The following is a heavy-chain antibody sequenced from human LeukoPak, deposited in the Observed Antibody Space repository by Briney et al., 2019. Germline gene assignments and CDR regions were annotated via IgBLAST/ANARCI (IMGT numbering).Heavy chain of an antibody. V-gene: IGHV4-61*01. D-gene: IGHD3-22*01. CDR1: GGSVSSGSYY. CDR2: IYYGGST. Sequence: SETLSLTCTVSGGSVSSGSYYWSWIRQPPGKGLEWIGYIYYGGSTNYNPSLKSRVTTSVDTSKNQFSLKLSSVTAADTAVYYCASSYYYDSSDLDYWGQGTLVTVSS. CDR3: ASSYYYDSSDLDY. J-gene: IGHJ4*02.